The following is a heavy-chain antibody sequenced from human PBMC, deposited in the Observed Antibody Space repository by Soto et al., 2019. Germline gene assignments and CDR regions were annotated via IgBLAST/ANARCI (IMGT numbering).Heavy chain of an antibody. CDR3: ARGTYYFDY. Sequence: PSETLSLTCTVSGVSISSYYWNWLRQPPGKGLEWIGYIYYSGSTNYNPSLKSRVTISVDTSKNQFSLKLSSVTAADTAVYYCARGTYYFDYWGQGTLVTVAS. V-gene: IGHV4-59*01. CDR2: IYYSGST. CDR1: GVSISSYY. D-gene: IGHD3-10*01. J-gene: IGHJ4*02.